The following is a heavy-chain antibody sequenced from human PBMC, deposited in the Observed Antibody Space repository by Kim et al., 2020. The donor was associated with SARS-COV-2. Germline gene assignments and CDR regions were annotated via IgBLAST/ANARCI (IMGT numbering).Heavy chain of an antibody. CDR2: MNAANGDI. D-gene: IGHD1-26*01. Sequence: ASVKVSCKASGYTFSVNPIHWVRQAPGQGLEWMGWMNAANGDIRYSPGFQDRVTFTSDTPASTAYMDLSSLTSEDTAVYYWAREEVTGGGSYVYWGQGTQVTVSS. CDR1: GYTFSVNP. V-gene: IGHV1-3*03. CDR3: AREEVTGGGSYVY. J-gene: IGHJ4*02.